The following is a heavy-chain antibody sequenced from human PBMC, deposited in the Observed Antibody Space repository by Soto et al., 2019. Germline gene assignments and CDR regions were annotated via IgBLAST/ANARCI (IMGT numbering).Heavy chain of an antibody. CDR1: GGSFSGYY. J-gene: IGHJ2*01. V-gene: IGHV4-34*01. D-gene: IGHD3-9*01. CDR3: ARESHDILAGPPWVWYFDL. Sequence: QVQLQQWGAGPLRPLETLSLTCGVSGGSFSGYYWAWIRQSPGKGLEWIGESNDRGSTHYNPSLKSRVSISVHTSRNHYSLNLRSVTAADTAVYYCARESHDILAGPPWVWYFDLWGRGTLVTVSS. CDR2: SNDRGST.